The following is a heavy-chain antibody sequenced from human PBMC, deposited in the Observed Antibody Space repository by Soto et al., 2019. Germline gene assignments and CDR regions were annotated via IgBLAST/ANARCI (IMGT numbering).Heavy chain of an antibody. CDR3: ARDHYDSSGLTGLDY. V-gene: IGHV3-30-3*01. CDR1: GFTFSNLG. Sequence: QVQLVESGGGVVQPGRSLRLSCAASGFTFSNLGMHWVRQAPGKGLEWVSFISYDGGHTYYADSVKGRFTISRDNSKKTLYLQMNSLRAEDTAVYYCARDHYDSSGLTGLDYWGQGTLVTVSS. D-gene: IGHD3-22*01. J-gene: IGHJ4*02. CDR2: ISYDGGHT.